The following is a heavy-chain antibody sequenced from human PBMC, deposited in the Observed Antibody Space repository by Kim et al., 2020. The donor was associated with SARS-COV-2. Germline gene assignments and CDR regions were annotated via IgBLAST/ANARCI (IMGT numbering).Heavy chain of an antibody. V-gene: IGHV1-69*06. CDR3: ARVKRQQLAWFDP. Sequence: SVKVSCKASGGTFSSYAISWVRQAPGQGLEWMGGIIPIFGTANYAQKFQGRVTIAADKSTSTAYMELSSLRSEDTAVYYCARVKRQQLAWFDPWGQGTLVTVSS. D-gene: IGHD6-13*01. J-gene: IGHJ5*02. CDR1: GGTFSSYA. CDR2: IIPIFGTA.